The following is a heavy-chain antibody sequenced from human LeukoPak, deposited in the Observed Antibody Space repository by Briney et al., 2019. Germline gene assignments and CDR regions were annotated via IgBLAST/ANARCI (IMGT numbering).Heavy chain of an antibody. Sequence: ASVKVSCKASGYTFAGYYMHWVRQAPGQGLEWMGWINPNSGGTNYAQKFQGRVTMTRDTSISTAYMELSRLRSDDKAVYYCAGISGYCSSTSCYGYWGQGTLVTVSS. CDR3: AGISGYCSSTSCYGY. CDR2: INPNSGGT. CDR1: GYTFAGYY. J-gene: IGHJ4*02. D-gene: IGHD2-2*01. V-gene: IGHV1-2*02.